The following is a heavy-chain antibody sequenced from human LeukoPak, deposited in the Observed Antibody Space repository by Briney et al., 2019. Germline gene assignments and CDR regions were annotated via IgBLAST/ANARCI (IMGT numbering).Heavy chain of an antibody. V-gene: IGHV3-9*01. Sequence: GGSLRLSCAASGFTFDDYAMHWVRQAPGKGLEWVSGISWNSGSIGYADSVKGRFTISRDNAKNSLYLQMNSLRAEDTALYYCVRRFGSRGFDYWGQGTLVTVSS. CDR1: GFTFDDYA. J-gene: IGHJ4*02. CDR3: VRRFGSRGFDY. CDR2: ISWNSGSI. D-gene: IGHD3-3*01.